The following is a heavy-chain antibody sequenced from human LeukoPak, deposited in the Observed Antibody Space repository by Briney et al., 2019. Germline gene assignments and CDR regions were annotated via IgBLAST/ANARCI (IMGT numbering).Heavy chain of an antibody. CDR1: GFTFSSYW. CDR3: AREGRVSGYDFDC. Sequence: GGSLRLSCAASGFTFSSYWMHWVRQAPGKGLVWVSRINSDGSSITYADSVKGRFTISRDNAKNTLYLQMNSLRIEGTAVYYCAREGRVSGYDFDCWGQGTLVTVPS. J-gene: IGHJ4*02. D-gene: IGHD5-12*01. V-gene: IGHV3-74*03. CDR2: INSDGSSI.